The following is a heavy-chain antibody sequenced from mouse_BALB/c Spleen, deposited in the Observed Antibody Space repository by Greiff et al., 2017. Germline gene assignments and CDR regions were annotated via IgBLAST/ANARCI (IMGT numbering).Heavy chain of an antibody. CDR1: GFTFSSYA. V-gene: IGHV5-6-5*01. J-gene: IGHJ2*01. CDR3: ARGPYGNPFDY. D-gene: IGHD2-10*02. Sequence: EVQGVESGGGLVKPGGSLKLSCAASGFTFSSYAMSWVRQTPEKRLEWVASISSGGSTYYPDSVKGRFTISRDNARNILYLQMSSLRSEDTAMYYCARGPYGNPFDYWGQGTTLTVSS. CDR2: ISSGGST.